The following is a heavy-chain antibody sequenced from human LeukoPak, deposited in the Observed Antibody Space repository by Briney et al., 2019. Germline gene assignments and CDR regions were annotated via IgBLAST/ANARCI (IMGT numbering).Heavy chain of an antibody. D-gene: IGHD3-10*01. CDR1: GGSISGSY. J-gene: IGHJ4*02. V-gene: IGHV4-4*07. CDR2: IYASGST. CDR3: ARGITVRGSASFDY. Sequence: SETLSLTCTVSGGSISGSYWSWIRQPAGKGLEWIGRIYASGSTNYNPSLGSRAILSVGTSKNQFSLKLKSVTAADTAVYYCARGITVRGSASFDYWGQGTLVTVSS.